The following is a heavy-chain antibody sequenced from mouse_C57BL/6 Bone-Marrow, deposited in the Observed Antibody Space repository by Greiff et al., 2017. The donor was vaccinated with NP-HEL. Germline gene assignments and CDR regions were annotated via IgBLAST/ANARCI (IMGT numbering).Heavy chain of an antibody. J-gene: IGHJ2*01. CDR1: GYTFTSYW. V-gene: IGHV1-55*01. CDR3: ARRNYYGSRNYFDY. CDR2: IYPGSGST. D-gene: IGHD1-1*01. Sequence: QVQLQQPGAELVKPGASVKMSCKASGYTFTSYWITWVKQRPGQGLEWIGDIYPGSGSTNYNEKFKSKATLTVDTSSSTAYMQLSSLTSEDSAVYYGARRNYYGSRNYFDYWGQGTTLTVSS.